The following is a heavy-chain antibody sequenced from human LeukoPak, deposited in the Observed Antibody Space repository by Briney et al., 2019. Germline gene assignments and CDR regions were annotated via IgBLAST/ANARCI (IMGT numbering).Heavy chain of an antibody. D-gene: IGHD3-16*01. J-gene: IGHJ4*02. CDR1: GFTFSSYA. CDR3: ASPLSN. CDR2: ISYDGSNK. V-gene: IGHV3-30-3*01. Sequence: GGSLRLSCAASGFTFSSYAMHWVGQAPGKGLEWVAVISYDGSNKYYADSVKGRFTISRDNSKNTLYLQMNSLRAEDTAVYYCASPLSNWGQGALVTVSS.